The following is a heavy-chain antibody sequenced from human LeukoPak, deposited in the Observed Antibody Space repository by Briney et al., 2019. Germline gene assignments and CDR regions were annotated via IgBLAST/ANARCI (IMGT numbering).Heavy chain of an antibody. CDR2: ISGSGGT. CDR3: AKDHYYDSSGYSEYFQH. CDR1: GFTFSSYA. Sequence: GGSLRLSCAASGFTFSSYAMSWVRQAPGKGLEWVSAISGSGGTYYADSVKGRFTISRDNSKNTLYLQMNSLRAEDTAVYYCAKDHYYDSSGYSEYFQHWGQGTLVTVSS. D-gene: IGHD3-22*01. J-gene: IGHJ1*01. V-gene: IGHV3-23*01.